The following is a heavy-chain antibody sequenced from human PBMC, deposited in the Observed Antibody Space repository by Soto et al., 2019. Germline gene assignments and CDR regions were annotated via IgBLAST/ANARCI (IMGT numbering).Heavy chain of an antibody. D-gene: IGHD6-19*01. CDR3: VRKGYETGWYYDQ. Sequence: PGGSLRLSCAASGFNFKSYDMFWVRQAPGKGPEWVSFVSTSGGRTEYADFVRGRFTISRDNAENTLSLQMNSLAVDDTAVYYCVRKGYETGWYYDQWGQGTLVTVYS. J-gene: IGHJ4*02. CDR2: VSTSGGRT. V-gene: IGHV3-23*01. CDR1: GFNFKSYD.